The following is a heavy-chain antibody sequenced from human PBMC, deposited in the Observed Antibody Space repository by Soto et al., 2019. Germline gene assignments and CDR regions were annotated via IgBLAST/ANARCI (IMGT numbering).Heavy chain of an antibody. Sequence: EVQLVESGGGLIQPGGSLRLSCAASGFAVSSKYMTWVRQAPGKGLEWVSVIYGGGTTYYADSVKGRFTNSRDTSKNTLYLQMNSLRAEETAVYYCVQTTGWPGSDFWGQGTLVTVSS. J-gene: IGHJ4*02. CDR2: IYGGGTT. CDR1: GFAVSSKY. D-gene: IGHD6-19*01. V-gene: IGHV3-53*01. CDR3: VQTTGWPGSDF.